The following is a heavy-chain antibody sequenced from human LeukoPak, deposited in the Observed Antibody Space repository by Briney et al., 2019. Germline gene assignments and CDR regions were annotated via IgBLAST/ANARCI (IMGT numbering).Heavy chain of an antibody. D-gene: IGHD6-19*01. CDR1: ADSVSSNSAA. J-gene: IGHJ4*02. V-gene: IGHV6-1*01. Sequence: SQTLSLTFAISADSVSSNSAAWNWIRQSPSRGLEWLGGTYYRSKWYNDYAVSVKSRITINPDTSKNQFSLQLNSVTPEDTAVYYCARALDSSGWYIVDYWGQGTLVTVSS. CDR2: TYYRSKWYN. CDR3: ARALDSSGWYIVDY.